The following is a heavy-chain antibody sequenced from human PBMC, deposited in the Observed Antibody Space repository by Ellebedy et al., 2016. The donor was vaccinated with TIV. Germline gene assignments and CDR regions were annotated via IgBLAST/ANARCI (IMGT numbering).Heavy chain of an antibody. Sequence: SVKVSXXASGGTFSSYAISWVRQAPGQGLEWMGGIIPIFGTANYAQKFQGRVTITADESTSTAYMELSSLRSEDTAVYYCARAGAYCSSTSCPRLHMDVWGKGTTVTVSS. CDR3: ARAGAYCSSTSCPRLHMDV. J-gene: IGHJ6*03. D-gene: IGHD2-2*01. CDR1: GGTFSSYA. V-gene: IGHV1-69*13. CDR2: IIPIFGTA.